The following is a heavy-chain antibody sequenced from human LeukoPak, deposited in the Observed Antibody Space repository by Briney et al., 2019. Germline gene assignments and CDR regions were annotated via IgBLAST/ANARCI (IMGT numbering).Heavy chain of an antibody. Sequence: GGSLRLSCAASGFTFSSYGMHWVRQAPGKGLEWVAFIRYDGSNKYYADSVKGRFTISRDNSKNTLYLQMNSLRAEDTAVYYCAKDREDSGYVMYYFDYWGQGTLVTVSS. CDR3: AKDREDSGYVMYYFDY. CDR2: IRYDGSNK. D-gene: IGHD5-12*01. CDR1: GFTFSSYG. J-gene: IGHJ4*02. V-gene: IGHV3-30*02.